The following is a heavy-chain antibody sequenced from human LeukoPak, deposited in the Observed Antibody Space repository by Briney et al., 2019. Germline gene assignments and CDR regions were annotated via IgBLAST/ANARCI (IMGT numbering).Heavy chain of an antibody. CDR3: ARVSVYYYDSSGYPLDY. V-gene: IGHV4-34*01. J-gene: IGHJ4*02. Sequence: SETLSLTCAVYGGSFSGYYWSWIRQPPGKGLEWIGEINLSGSTNYNPSLKSRVTISVDTSKNQFSLKLSSVTAADTAVYYCARVSVYYYDSSGYPLDYWGQGTLVTVSS. D-gene: IGHD3-22*01. CDR1: GGSFSGYY. CDR2: INLSGST.